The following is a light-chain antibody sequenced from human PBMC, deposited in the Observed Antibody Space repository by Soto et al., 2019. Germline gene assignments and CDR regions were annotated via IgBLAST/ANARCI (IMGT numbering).Light chain of an antibody. J-gene: IGKJ2*01. V-gene: IGKV2-30*02. CDR2: KVF. CDR1: QSLVHESGNTH. Sequence: DVVVTQSPLSLPVTLGQPASISCRSSQSLVHESGNTHLNWFQQRPGQSPRRLIYKVFNRDSGVPDRCSGSGSGTDFTLTISRVEAEDVGVYYCMQGTHWPYTFGQGTKLEIK. CDR3: MQGTHWPYT.